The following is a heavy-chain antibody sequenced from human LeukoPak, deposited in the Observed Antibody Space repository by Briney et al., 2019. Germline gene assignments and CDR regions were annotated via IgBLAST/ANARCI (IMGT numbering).Heavy chain of an antibody. Sequence: SETLSLTCTVSGGSISSYYWSWIRRPPGKGLEWIGYIYYSGSTNYNPSLKSRVTISVDTSKNQFSLKLSSVTAADTAVYYCATTYYYGSGSYDYWGQGTLVTVSS. CDR1: GGSISSYY. V-gene: IGHV4-59*01. CDR3: ATTYYYGSGSYDY. D-gene: IGHD3-10*01. J-gene: IGHJ4*02. CDR2: IYYSGST.